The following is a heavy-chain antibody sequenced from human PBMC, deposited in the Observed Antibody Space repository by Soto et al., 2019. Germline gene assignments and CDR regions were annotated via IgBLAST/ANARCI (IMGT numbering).Heavy chain of an antibody. J-gene: IGHJ4*02. V-gene: IGHV4-61*01. CDR1: GGSLNNRSYY. CDR2: IHYSGST. D-gene: IGHD2-21*01. CDR3: TRGGDPYKSGH. Sequence: SVIQSLPLSVPGGSLNNRSYYRSLIRQPPGKGLEWIGFIHYSGSTNYNPSLKGRVTMSVDTSKNQFSLKLTSVNTADTAIYYCTRGGDPYKSGHWGQGTLVIVSS.